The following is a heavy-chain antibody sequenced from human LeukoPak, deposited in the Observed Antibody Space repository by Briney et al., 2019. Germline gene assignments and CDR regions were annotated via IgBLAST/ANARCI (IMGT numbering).Heavy chain of an antibody. V-gene: IGHV4-59*01. CDR1: GGSISSYY. J-gene: IGHJ4*02. Sequence: SETLSLTCTVSGGSISSYYWSWIRQPPGKGLEWIGYIYYSGSTNYNPSLKSRVTISVDTSKNQFSLKLSSVTAADTAVYYCARDSGYDVDYWGQGTLVTVSS. CDR2: IYYSGST. CDR3: ARDSGYDVDY. D-gene: IGHD5-12*01.